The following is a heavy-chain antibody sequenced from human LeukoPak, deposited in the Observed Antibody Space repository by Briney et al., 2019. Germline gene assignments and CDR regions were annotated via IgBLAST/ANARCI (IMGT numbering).Heavy chain of an antibody. Sequence: SGTLSLTCAVYGGSFSSYYWSWIRQPPRKGLEWMGSIYHSGSTYYNPSLKSRVTISVDTSKSQFCRKLSSVTAADSGVYGCARVGRRSDAFDIWGEGTMVSVSS. CDR3: ARVGRRSDAFDI. CDR2: IYHSGST. V-gene: IGHV4-34*01. J-gene: IGHJ3*02. CDR1: GGSFSSYY. D-gene: IGHD3-16*01.